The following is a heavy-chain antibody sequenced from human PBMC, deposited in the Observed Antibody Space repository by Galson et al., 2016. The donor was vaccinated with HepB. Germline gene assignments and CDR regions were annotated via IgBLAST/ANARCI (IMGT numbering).Heavy chain of an antibody. CDR2: ISGYDAAT. D-gene: IGHD3-16*01. V-gene: IGHV1-18*01. CDR1: GYTFSNYG. Sequence: SVKVSCKASGYTFSNYGITWVRQAPGQGLEWMGWISGYDAATNYAQKLQGRVTMTTDTSTSTAYMELRSLISDDTAMYYCARGGEEGMDVWGQGTTVTVSS. J-gene: IGHJ6*02. CDR3: ARGGEEGMDV.